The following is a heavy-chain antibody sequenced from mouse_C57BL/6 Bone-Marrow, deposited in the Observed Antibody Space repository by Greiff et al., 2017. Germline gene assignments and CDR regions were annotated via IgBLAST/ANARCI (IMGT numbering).Heavy chain of an antibody. D-gene: IGHD2-1*01. CDR2: INPSSGYT. CDR1: GYTFTSYW. Sequence: QVQLQQSGAELAKPGASVKLSCKASGYTFTSYWMHWVKQRPGQGLEWIGYINPSSGYTNYNEKFKGKATLTADKSSSTAYMQFSSLTSEDSAIYYCARIYYGKGYAMDYWGQGTSVTVSS. CDR3: ARIYYGKGYAMDY. J-gene: IGHJ4*01. V-gene: IGHV1-7*01.